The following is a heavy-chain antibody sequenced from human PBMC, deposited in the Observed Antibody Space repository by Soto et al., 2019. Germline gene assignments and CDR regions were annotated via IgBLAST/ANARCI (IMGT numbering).Heavy chain of an antibody. CDR2: IYYSGST. D-gene: IGHD3-16*02. CDR3: ARQVSPLAYYYYYGMDV. CDR1: GGSISSSSYY. Sequence: SETLSLTCTVSGGSISSSSYYWGWIRQPPGKGLEWIGSIYYSGSTYYNPSLKSRVTISVDTSKNQFSLKLSSVTAADTAVYYCARQVSPLAYYYYYGMDVWGQGTTVTVSS. J-gene: IGHJ6*02. V-gene: IGHV4-39*01.